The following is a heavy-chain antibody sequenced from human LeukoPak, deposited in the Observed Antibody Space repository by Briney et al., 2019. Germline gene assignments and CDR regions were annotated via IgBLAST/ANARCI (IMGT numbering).Heavy chain of an antibody. D-gene: IGHD3-22*01. Sequence: GRSLRLSCAASGFTFSSYAMHWVRQAPGKGLEWVAVISYDGSNKYYADSVKGRFTISRDNSKNTLYLQMNSLRAEDTAVYYCAKDRGPYDSSGYFDYWGQGTLVTVSS. CDR2: ISYDGSNK. CDR3: AKDRGPYDSSGYFDY. CDR1: GFTFSSYA. V-gene: IGHV3-30*04. J-gene: IGHJ4*02.